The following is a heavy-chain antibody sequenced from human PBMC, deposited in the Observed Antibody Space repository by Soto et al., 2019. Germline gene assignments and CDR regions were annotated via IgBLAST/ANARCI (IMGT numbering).Heavy chain of an antibody. D-gene: IGHD6-19*01. CDR2: IYFTGST. CDR3: ARDWGSSGWPN. CDR1: GHSLSSGGYY. V-gene: IGHV4-31*03. J-gene: IGHJ4*02. Sequence: SETLSLTCTVSGHSLSSGGYYWSWIRQQPGKGLEWLAYIYFTGSTMYNPSLKSRLAMSLDTSKNQFSLKLASVTATDTAIYYCARDWGSSGWPNWGQGSLVTVSS.